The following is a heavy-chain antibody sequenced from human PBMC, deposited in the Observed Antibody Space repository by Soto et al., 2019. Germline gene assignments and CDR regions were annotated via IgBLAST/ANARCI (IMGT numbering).Heavy chain of an antibody. V-gene: IGHV4-4*02. CDR1: GASMSSSDW. D-gene: IGHD2-15*01. CDR2: IYYSGST. J-gene: IGHJ5*02. Sequence: PSETLSLTCAVSGASMSSSDWWSWVRQPPGKGLEWIGYIYYSGSTNYNPSLKSRVTISVDTSKNQFSLKLSSVTAADTAVYYCARTQPPTLGSWFDPWGQGTLVPVSS. CDR3: ARTQPPTLGSWFDP.